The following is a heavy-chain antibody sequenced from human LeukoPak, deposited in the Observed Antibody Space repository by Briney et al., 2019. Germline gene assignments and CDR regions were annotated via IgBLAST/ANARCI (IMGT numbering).Heavy chain of an antibody. J-gene: IGHJ3*02. CDR3: AVSGNFWRGYAFDI. CDR1: GYTFTGYY. V-gene: IGHV1-2*02. Sequence: GASVKVSCKASGYTFTGYYMHWVRQAPGQGLEWMGWINPNSGGTSYAQKFQGRVTMTRDTSISTAYMELSRLRSDDTAVYYCAVSGNFWRGYAFDIWGQGTMVTVSS. CDR2: INPNSGGT. D-gene: IGHD3-3*01.